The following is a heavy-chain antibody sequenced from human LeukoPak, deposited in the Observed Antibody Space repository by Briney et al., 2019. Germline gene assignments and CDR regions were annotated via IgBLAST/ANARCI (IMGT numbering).Heavy chain of an antibody. CDR2: VKTDGSIA. Sequence: GGSLRLSCGASGFSFSNYWMHWVRQAPGKGLEWVSRVKTDGSIAYYADSVRGRFIISRDNAKNTLYLQMNSLRAEDTAVYYCARPGDGFDYWGQGTLVTVSS. D-gene: IGHD3-10*01. CDR1: GFSFSNYW. J-gene: IGHJ4*02. V-gene: IGHV3-74*01. CDR3: ARPGDGFDY.